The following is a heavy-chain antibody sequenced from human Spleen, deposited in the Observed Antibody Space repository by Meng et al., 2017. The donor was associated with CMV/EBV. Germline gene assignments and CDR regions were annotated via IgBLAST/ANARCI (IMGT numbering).Heavy chain of an antibody. CDR3: AISLGNPGVDY. V-gene: IGHV3-7*01. CDR2: IKHDGIEK. CDR1: GFTFSSYW. J-gene: IGHJ4*02. Sequence: GESLKISCAASGFTFSSYWMSWVRQAPGKGLEWVANIKHDGIEKYYVDFVKGRFTISRDNAKNSLYLQMNSLRVEDTAVYYCAISLGNPGVDYWGQGTLVTVSS.